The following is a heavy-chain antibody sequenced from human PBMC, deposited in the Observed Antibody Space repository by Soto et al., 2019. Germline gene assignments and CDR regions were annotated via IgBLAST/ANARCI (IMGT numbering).Heavy chain of an antibody. D-gene: IGHD3-22*01. CDR1: GGSISSGDYY. Sequence: SETLSLTCTVSGGSISSGDYYWRWIRQPPGKGLEWIGYIYYSGSTYYNPSLKSRVTISVDTSKNQFSLKLSSVTAADTAVYYCARGPDYYDSSGYYDWGQGTLVTVSS. V-gene: IGHV4-30-4*01. J-gene: IGHJ4*02. CDR3: ARGPDYYDSSGYYD. CDR2: IYYSGST.